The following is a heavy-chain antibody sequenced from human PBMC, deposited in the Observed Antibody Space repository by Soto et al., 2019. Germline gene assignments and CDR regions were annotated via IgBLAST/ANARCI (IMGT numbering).Heavy chain of an antibody. V-gene: IGHV3-30-3*01. J-gene: IGHJ6*02. CDR3: AREAGGTVVTPLYGMDV. CDR1: GFTFSSYA. CDR2: ISYDGSNK. D-gene: IGHD2-21*02. Sequence: PVGSLRLSCAASGFTFSSYAMHWVRQAPGKGLEWVAVISYDGSNKYYADSVKGRFTISRDNSKNTLYLQMNSLRAEDTAVYYCAREAGGTVVTPLYGMDVWGQGTTVTVSS.